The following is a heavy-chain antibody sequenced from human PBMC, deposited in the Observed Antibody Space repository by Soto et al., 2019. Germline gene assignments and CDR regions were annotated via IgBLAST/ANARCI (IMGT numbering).Heavy chain of an antibody. CDR3: ATRITVFGLLIPPFDP. J-gene: IGHJ5*02. CDR1: GASLSLLY. D-gene: IGHD3-3*01. V-gene: IGHV4-34*01. Sequence: PSETLSLTCTVSGASLSLLYWNWIRQPPGKGLEWIGEINHTGGTHYNPSLKSRVTMSVDTSKNQFSLRLSSVTAADTAIYYCATRITVFGLLIPPFDPWGQGTQGTVSS. CDR2: INHTGGT.